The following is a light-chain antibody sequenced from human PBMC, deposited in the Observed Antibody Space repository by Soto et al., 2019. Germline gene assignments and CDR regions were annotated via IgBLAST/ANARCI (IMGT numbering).Light chain of an antibody. Sequence: QSALTQPASVSGSPGQSITIPCTGTSGDVGSYNLVSWYQQHPGKAPKLLIYDVSNRPSGVSNRFSGSKSGNTASLTISGLQAEDEADYYCSSYTSSSRVFGTGTKVTVL. J-gene: IGLJ1*01. CDR3: SSYTSSSRV. V-gene: IGLV2-14*02. CDR1: SGDVGSYNL. CDR2: DVS.